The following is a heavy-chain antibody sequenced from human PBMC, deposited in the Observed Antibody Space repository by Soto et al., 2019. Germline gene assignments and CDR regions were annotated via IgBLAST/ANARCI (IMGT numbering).Heavy chain of an antibody. CDR3: ATRYSGYDARYYYYGMDV. D-gene: IGHD5-12*01. Sequence: GASVKVSCKASGGTFSSYAISWVRQAPGQGLEWMGGIIPIFGTANYAQKFQGRVTITADESTSTAYMELSSLRSEDTAVYYCATRYSGYDARYYYYGMDVWAQGTTVTVSS. CDR1: GGTFSSYA. CDR2: IIPIFGTA. V-gene: IGHV1-69*13. J-gene: IGHJ6*02.